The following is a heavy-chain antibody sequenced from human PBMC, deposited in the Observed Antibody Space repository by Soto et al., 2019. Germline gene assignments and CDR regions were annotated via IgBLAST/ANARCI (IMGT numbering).Heavy chain of an antibody. J-gene: IGHJ4*02. D-gene: IGHD2-2*01. CDR3: VRYCSTTKCPFDY. Sequence: PSETLSLTCTVSGGSISSGGSYWGWIRQPPGKGLGWIGYIYYSGNTYFNPSLKSRVTFSVDTSKNQFSLNLSSVTAADTAVYYCVRYCSTTKCPFDYWGQGTLVTVSS. CDR1: GGSISSGGSY. CDR2: IYYSGNT. V-gene: IGHV4-30-4*01.